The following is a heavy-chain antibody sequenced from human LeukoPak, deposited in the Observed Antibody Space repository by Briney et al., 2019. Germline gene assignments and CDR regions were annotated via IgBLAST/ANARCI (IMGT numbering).Heavy chain of an antibody. CDR1: GITFSSFP. V-gene: IGHV3-64*01. CDR2: VNNNGGST. Sequence: GGSLRLSCVASGITFSSFPMHWVRQAPGKGLEYVSAVNNNGGSTYHATSVRGRFTISRDNSKNTLYLQLGSLRAEDAAVYCCARGAVDYDFWSGYYEKPVPFDYWGQGTLVTVSS. CDR3: ARGAVDYDFWSGYYEKPVPFDY. J-gene: IGHJ4*02. D-gene: IGHD3-3*01.